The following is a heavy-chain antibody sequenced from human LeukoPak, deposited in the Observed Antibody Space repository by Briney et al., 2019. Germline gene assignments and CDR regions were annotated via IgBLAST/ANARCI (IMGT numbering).Heavy chain of an antibody. CDR1: GFTFDDYG. J-gene: IGHJ6*03. CDR3: ARVDTLTTYYYYYYMDV. D-gene: IGHD4-11*01. CDR2: INWNGGST. V-gene: IGHV3-20*04. Sequence: GGSLRLSCAASGFTFDDYGMSWVRQAPGKGLEWVSGINWNGGSTGYADSVKGRFTISRDNAKNSLYLQMNSLRAEDTALYYCARVDTLTTYYYYYYMDVWGKGTTVTVSS.